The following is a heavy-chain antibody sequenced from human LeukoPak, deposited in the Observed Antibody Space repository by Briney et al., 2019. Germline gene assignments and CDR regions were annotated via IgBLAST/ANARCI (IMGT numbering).Heavy chain of an antibody. V-gene: IGHV3-33*06. D-gene: IGHD3/OR15-3a*01. CDR3: AKDLRAVGLHLDY. CDR2: IWYDGSNK. J-gene: IGHJ4*02. CDR1: GFTFSGYG. Sequence: GGSLRLSCAASGFTFSGYGMHWVRQAPGKGLEWVAVIWYDGSNKYYADSVKGRFTISRDNSKNTLCLQMNSLRAEDTAVYYCAKDLRAVGLHLDYWGQGTLVTVSS.